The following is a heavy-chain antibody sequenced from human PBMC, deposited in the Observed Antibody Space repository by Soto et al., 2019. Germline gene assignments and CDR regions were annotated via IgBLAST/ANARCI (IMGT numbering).Heavy chain of an antibody. Sequence: GGSLRLSCAASGFTFSSYAMSWVRQAPGKGLEWVSAISGSGGSTYYADSVKGRFTISRDNSKNTLYLQMNSLRAEDTAVYSCAKDPLEWGIEGAFDIWGQGTMVTVSS. CDR1: GFTFSSYA. D-gene: IGHD3-16*01. CDR2: ISGSGGST. J-gene: IGHJ3*02. V-gene: IGHV3-23*01. CDR3: AKDPLEWGIEGAFDI.